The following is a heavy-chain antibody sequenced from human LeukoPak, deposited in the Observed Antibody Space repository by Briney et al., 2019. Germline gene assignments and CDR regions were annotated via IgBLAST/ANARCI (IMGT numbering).Heavy chain of an antibody. CDR1: GFTFSNYG. J-gene: IGHJ4*02. CDR3: ARDFPHGGNSGGSFDY. Sequence: GGSLRLSCAASGFTFSNYGMHWVRQAPGKGLEWVAVIWYDGSDEYYADSVKGRFTISRDNSKHTLYLQMNNLRAEDTAVYYCARDFPHGGNSGGSFDYWGQGTLVTVSS. CDR2: IWYDGSDE. V-gene: IGHV3-33*01. D-gene: IGHD4-23*01.